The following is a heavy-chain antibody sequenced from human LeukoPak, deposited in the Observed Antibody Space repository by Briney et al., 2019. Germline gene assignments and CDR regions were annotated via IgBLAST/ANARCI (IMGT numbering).Heavy chain of an antibody. Sequence: SQTLSLTCTVSGGSISSGGYYWSWIRQHPGKGLEWIGEINHSGSTNYNPSLKSRVTISVDTSKNQFSLKLSSVTAADTAGYYCARGDPLLWFGELLSYFDYWGQGTLVTVSS. D-gene: IGHD3-10*01. CDR1: GGSISSGGYY. CDR2: INHSGST. J-gene: IGHJ4*02. V-gene: IGHV4-30-2*01. CDR3: ARGDPLLWFGELLSYFDY.